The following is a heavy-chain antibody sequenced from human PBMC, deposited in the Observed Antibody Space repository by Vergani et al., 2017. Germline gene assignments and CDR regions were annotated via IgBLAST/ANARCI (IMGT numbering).Heavy chain of an antibody. Sequence: QVQLVQSGSELKKPGASVQVSCKASGYTFTSYAMNWVRQAPGQGLEWMGWINTNTGNPTYAHGFTGRFVFSLDTSVSTAYLQISSLKAEDTAVYYCARAGDFDWPLLRYWFDPWGQGTLVTVSS. V-gene: IGHV7-4-1*02. CDR3: ARAGDFDWPLLRYWFDP. J-gene: IGHJ5*02. D-gene: IGHD3-9*01. CDR2: INTNTGNP. CDR1: GYTFTSYA.